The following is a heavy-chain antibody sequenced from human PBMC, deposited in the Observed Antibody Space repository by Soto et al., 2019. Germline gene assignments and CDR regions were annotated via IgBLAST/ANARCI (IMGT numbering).Heavy chain of an antibody. V-gene: IGHV3-23*01. Sequence: GGSLRLSCAASGFTFSSYAMSWVRQAPGKGLEWVSAISGSGGSKYYADSVKGRFTISRDNSKNTLYLQMNSLRAEDTAVYYCAKGFSSSSFYYYYMDVWGKGTTVTVSS. CDR2: ISGSGGSK. CDR3: AKGFSSSSFYYYYMDV. CDR1: GFTFSSYA. J-gene: IGHJ6*03. D-gene: IGHD6-6*01.